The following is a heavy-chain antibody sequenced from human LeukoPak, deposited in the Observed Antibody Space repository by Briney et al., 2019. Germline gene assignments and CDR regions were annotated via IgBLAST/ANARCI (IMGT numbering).Heavy chain of an antibody. V-gene: IGHV4-39*07. CDR1: GGSLRSSTYY. J-gene: IGHJ4*02. CDR3: ARDNRSLLDS. D-gene: IGHD3-16*02. Sequence: SETLSLTCTVSGGSLRSSTYYWAWIRQPPGKGREWLGSIHYDGSTFDNPSLKSRVTMSVDTSRNHFSLKMTSVTAADTAVYYCARDNRSLLDSWGQGILVTVSS. CDR2: IHYDGST.